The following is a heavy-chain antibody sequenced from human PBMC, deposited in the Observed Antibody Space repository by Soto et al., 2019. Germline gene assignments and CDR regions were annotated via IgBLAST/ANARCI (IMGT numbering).Heavy chain of an antibody. V-gene: IGHV1-3*01. D-gene: IGHD6-13*01. Sequence: QVQLVQSGAEVKKPGASVKVSCKASGYTFTSYAMHWVRQAPGQRLEWMGWINAGNGNTKYSQKFQGRVTITRDTSASTAYMELSSLRSEATAVYYCARGLAAAGTWFDYWGQGTLVTVSS. CDR3: ARGLAAAGTWFDY. CDR1: GYTFTSYA. CDR2: INAGNGNT. J-gene: IGHJ4*02.